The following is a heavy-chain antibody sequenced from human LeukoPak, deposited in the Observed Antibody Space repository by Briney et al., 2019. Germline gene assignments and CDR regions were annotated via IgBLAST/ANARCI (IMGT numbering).Heavy chain of an antibody. CDR2: IIPILGIA. D-gene: IGHD3-9*01. V-gene: IGHV1-69*04. CDR3: ARMILLLGDVLTVPPRGFDY. CDR1: GGTFSSYA. Sequence: GASVKVSCKASGGTFSSYAISWVRQAPGQGLEWMGRIIPILGIANYAQKLQGRVTMTTDTSTSTAYMELRSLRSDDTAVYYCARMILLLGDVLTVPPRGFDYWGQGTLVTVSS. J-gene: IGHJ4*02.